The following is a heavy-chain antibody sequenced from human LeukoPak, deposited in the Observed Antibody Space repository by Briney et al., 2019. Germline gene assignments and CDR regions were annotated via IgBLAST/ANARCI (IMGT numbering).Heavy chain of an antibody. CDR1: GGSISSYY. D-gene: IGHD4-11*01. Sequence: SETLSLTCSVSGGSISSYYWSWIRQPPGKGLEWIGYIYYSGSTNYNPSLKSRVTISVGTSKNQFSLKLSSATAADTAVYYCARHAPMTTYDYWGQGTLVTVSS. CDR3: ARHAPMTTYDY. CDR2: IYYSGST. J-gene: IGHJ4*02. V-gene: IGHV4-59*08.